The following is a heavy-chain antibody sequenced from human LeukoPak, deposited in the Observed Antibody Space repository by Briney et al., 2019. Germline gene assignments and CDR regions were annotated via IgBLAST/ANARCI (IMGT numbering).Heavy chain of an antibody. J-gene: IGHJ4*02. CDR1: GGSISSGGYY. V-gene: IGHV4-31*03. D-gene: IGHD3-10*01. CDR3: ARAITSPYFDY. CDR2: IYYSGST. Sequence: MTSETLSLACTVSGGSISSGGYYWSWMRQHPGKGLEWIGYIYYSGSTYYNPSLKSRVTISVDTSKNQFSLKLSSVTAADTAVYYCARAITSPYFDYWGQGTLVTVSS.